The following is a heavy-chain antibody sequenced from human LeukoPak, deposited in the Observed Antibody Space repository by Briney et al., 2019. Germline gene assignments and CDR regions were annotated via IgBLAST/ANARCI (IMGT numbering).Heavy chain of an antibody. CDR3: ARGRHGDYVDY. CDR2: INHSGST. CDR1: GGSFSGYY. Sequence: SETLSLTCAVYGGSFSGYYWSWIRQPPGEGLEWIGEINHSGSTNYNPSLKSRVTISVDTSKNQFSLKLSSVTAADTAVYYCARGRHGDYVDYWGQGTLVTVSS. V-gene: IGHV4-34*01. D-gene: IGHD4-17*01. J-gene: IGHJ4*02.